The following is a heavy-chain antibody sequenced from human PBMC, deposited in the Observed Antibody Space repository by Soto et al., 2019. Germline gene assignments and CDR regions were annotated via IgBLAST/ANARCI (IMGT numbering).Heavy chain of an antibody. J-gene: IGHJ4*02. V-gene: IGHV4-34*01. Sequence: PSETLSLTCAVYGGSFSGYYWSWIRQPPGKGLEWIGEINHSGSTNYNPSLKSRVTISVDTSKNQFSLKLSSVTAADTAVYYCARAPYGSGVDYWGQGTLVTAPQ. CDR2: INHSGST. D-gene: IGHD3-10*01. CDR3: ARAPYGSGVDY. CDR1: GGSFSGYY.